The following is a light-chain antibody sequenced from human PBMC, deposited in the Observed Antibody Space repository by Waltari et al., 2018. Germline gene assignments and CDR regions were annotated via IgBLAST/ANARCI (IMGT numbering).Light chain of an antibody. CDR3: QTGGHGTWV. J-gene: IGLJ3*02. CDR2: INSDGIH. V-gene: IGLV4-69*01. CDR1: SGHSSNV. Sequence: QLVLTQSPSASASLGASVKLTCTLSSGHSSNVIAWLQQQPERGPRYLMKINSDGIHSKGDEIPDRFAGASSGAERYLTISSVQPEDEADYDCQTGGHGTWVFGGGTKLTVL.